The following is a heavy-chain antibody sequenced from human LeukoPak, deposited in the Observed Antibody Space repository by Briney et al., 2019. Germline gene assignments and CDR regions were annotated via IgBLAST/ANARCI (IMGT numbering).Heavy chain of an antibody. D-gene: IGHD2-15*01. CDR3: ARLYCSGGSCYFDY. Sequence: SETLSLTCTVSGGSISSYYWSWIRQPPGKGLEWIGYIYYSGSTNYNPSLKSRVTISVDTSKNQFSLKLSSVTAADTAVYYCARLYCSGGSCYFDYWGQGTLVTVSS. V-gene: IGHV4-59*08. J-gene: IGHJ4*02. CDR2: IYYSGST. CDR1: GGSISSYY.